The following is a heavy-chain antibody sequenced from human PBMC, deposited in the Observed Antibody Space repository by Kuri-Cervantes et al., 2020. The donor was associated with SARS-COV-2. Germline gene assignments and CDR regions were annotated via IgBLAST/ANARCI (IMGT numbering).Heavy chain of an antibody. D-gene: IGHD1-26*01. Sequence: GSLRLSCTVSGGPISTYYWSWIRQPPGKGLEWSGYLDYSGSTNYNPSLKSRVTISLDTSKNQFSLKLSSVTAADTAAYYCATGSYYVAYDYWGQGTLVTVSS. V-gene: IGHV4-59*01. CDR3: ATGSYYVAYDY. CDR2: LDYSGST. CDR1: GGPISTYY. J-gene: IGHJ4*02.